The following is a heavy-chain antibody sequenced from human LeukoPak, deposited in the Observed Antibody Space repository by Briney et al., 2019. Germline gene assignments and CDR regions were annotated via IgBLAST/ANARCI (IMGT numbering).Heavy chain of an antibody. Sequence: GESLKISCKGSGYSFTSYWIGWVRQMPGKGLEWMGIIYPGDSDTRYSPSFQGQVTNSADKSISTAYLQWSSLEASDTAMYYCARGLPKVRGVIIGRFVYWGQGTLVTVSS. V-gene: IGHV5-51*01. CDR3: ARGLPKVRGVIIGRFVY. CDR2: IYPGDSDT. D-gene: IGHD3-10*01. CDR1: GYSFTSYW. J-gene: IGHJ4*02.